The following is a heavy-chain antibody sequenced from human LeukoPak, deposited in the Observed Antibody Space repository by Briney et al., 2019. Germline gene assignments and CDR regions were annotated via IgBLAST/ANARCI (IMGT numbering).Heavy chain of an antibody. V-gene: IGHV4-4*07. CDR3: ARGRYCSADICSGGDAFDI. CDR2: IYTRGST. D-gene: IGHD2-15*01. J-gene: IGHJ3*02. CDR1: GFSINNYY. Sequence: PSETLSLTCTVSGFSINNYYWSWLRQPAGKGLEWIGRIYTRGSTNYNPSLKSRVTMSVDTSKNQFSLKLSSVTAADTAVYYCARGRYCSADICSGGDAFDIWGQGTMVSVSS.